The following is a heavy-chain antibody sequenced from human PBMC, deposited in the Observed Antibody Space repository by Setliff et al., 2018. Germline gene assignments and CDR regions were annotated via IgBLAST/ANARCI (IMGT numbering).Heavy chain of an antibody. D-gene: IGHD3-10*01. CDR1: GYTFTTYA. CDR2: INTNTGNP. CDR3: ARGSRFGTIVYRGDYYLDV. Sequence: GASVKVSCKASGYTFTTYAMGWMRQAPGQGPEWMGWINTNTGNPSYAQGFTGRFVFSLDTSVSTAYLQISSLKAEDTAIYYCARGSRFGTIVYRGDYYLDVWGKGTTVTVSS. V-gene: IGHV7-4-1*02. J-gene: IGHJ6*03.